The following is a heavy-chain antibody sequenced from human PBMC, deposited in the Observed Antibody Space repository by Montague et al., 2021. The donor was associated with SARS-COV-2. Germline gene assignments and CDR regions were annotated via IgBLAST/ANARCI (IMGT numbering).Heavy chain of an antibody. Sequence: SETLSLTCAVYSGSFGDFYRAWIRQSPGKGLEWNWEINHTGSATYNPSLKGRVTLSRDTSKNQFSRKLQSVTPADTAVYYCARGQVTISGVLIFIPAAGHLDGWGQGTSVTVSS. CDR1: SGSFGDFY. J-gene: IGHJ3*01. CDR2: INHTGSA. V-gene: IGHV4-34*01. D-gene: IGHD3-3*01. CDR3: ARGQVTISGVLIFIPAAGHLDG.